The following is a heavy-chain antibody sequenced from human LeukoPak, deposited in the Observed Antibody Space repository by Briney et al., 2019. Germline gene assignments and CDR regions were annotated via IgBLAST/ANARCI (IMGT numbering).Heavy chain of an antibody. J-gene: IGHJ3*02. V-gene: IGHV4-34*01. CDR2: INHSGST. D-gene: IGHD2-2*01. Sequence: SETLSLTCAVYGGSFSGYYWSWIRQPPGKGLEWIGEINHSGSTNYNPSLKSRVTISVDTSKNQFTLKLSSVTAADTAVYYCARGRNQKNRIVVPAATRGAFDIWGQGTMVTVSS. CDR1: GGSFSGYY. CDR3: ARGRNQKNRIVVPAATRGAFDI.